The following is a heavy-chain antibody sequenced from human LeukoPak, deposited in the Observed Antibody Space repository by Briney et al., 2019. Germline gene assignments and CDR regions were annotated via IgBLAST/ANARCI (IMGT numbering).Heavy chain of an antibody. CDR1: GFTFSSYG. Sequence: GRSLRLSCAASGFTFSSYGMHWVRQAPGKGLEWVAVISYDGSNKYYADSVKGRFTISRDNSKNTLYLQMNSLRAEDTAVYYCAKEGQPVTYYDILTGYYNPFDYWGQGTLVTVSS. CDR2: ISYDGSNK. J-gene: IGHJ4*02. V-gene: IGHV3-30*18. CDR3: AKEGQPVTYYDILTGYYNPFDY. D-gene: IGHD3-9*01.